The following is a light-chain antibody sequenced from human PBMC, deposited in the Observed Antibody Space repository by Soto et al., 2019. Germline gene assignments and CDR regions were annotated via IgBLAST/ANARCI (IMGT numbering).Light chain of an antibody. CDR3: QQYNTWHPKMA. Sequence: VVTQSPATLSVFPGETATLSCRASQSVSSDLAWYQQRPGQAPRLLIYGASTRATGIPARFRGSGSGTEFRFTISGLQSEDFATYYCQQYNTWHPKMAFGRGTKVEIK. V-gene: IGKV3-15*01. J-gene: IGKJ1*01. CDR1: QSVSSD. CDR2: GAS.